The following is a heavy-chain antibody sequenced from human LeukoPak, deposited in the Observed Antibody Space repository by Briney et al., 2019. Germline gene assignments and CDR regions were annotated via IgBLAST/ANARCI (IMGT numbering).Heavy chain of an antibody. CDR3: ARVVDYGDYFDY. V-gene: IGHV3-30-3*01. J-gene: IGHJ4*02. CDR2: ISYDGSKI. Sequence: GGSLRLSCAVSGFTFSSYAMQWVRQAPGKRLEWVAVISYDGSKIYYADSVKGRFTISRDNSKNTLYLQMNSLRAEDTALYYCARVVDYGDYFDYWGQGTLVTVSS. CDR1: GFTFSSYA. D-gene: IGHD4-17*01.